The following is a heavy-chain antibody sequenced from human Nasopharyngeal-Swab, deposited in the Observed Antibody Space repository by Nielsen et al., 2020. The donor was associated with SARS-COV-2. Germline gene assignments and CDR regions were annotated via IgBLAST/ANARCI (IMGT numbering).Heavy chain of an antibody. CDR2: IYSGGSST. D-gene: IGHD2-21*02. CDR1: GFTFNSYA. J-gene: IGHJ4*02. V-gene: IGHV3-23*03. Sequence: GESLKISCAASGFTFNSYAMSWVRQAPGKGLEWVSVIYSGGSSTYYADTVKGRFTISRDNFKNTLYLQMNSLRAEDTAIYFCAKETRCGGDCYYVDYWGQGTLVTVSS. CDR3: AKETRCGGDCYYVDY.